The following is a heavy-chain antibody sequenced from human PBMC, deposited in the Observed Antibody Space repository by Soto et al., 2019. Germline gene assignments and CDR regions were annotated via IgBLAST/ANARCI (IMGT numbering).Heavy chain of an antibody. D-gene: IGHD3-9*01. CDR3: ASTGDGYYDILTGYQYYFDY. J-gene: IGHJ4*02. Sequence: AAGGTSFSRSFCCLRHAPPEKRLGLGRKIPRIGRTNYTQKLQGRVTITADKSTSKAYMELSSLRSEDTAVYYCASTGDGYYDILTGYQYYFDYWGQGTLVTVSS. CDR2: KIPRIGRT. V-gene: IGHV1-69*02. CDR1: GGTSFSRS.